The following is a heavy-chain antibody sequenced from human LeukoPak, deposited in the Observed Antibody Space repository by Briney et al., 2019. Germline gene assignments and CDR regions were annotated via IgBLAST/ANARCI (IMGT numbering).Heavy chain of an antibody. J-gene: IGHJ4*02. CDR1: GGSFSGYY. Sequence: SETLSLTCAVYGGSFSGYYWSWIRQPPGKGLEWIGEINHSGSTNYNPSLKSRVTISVDTSKNQFSLKLSSVTAADTAVYYCARDFDYWGQGTLVTVSS. V-gene: IGHV4-34*01. CDR2: INHSGST. CDR3: ARDFDY.